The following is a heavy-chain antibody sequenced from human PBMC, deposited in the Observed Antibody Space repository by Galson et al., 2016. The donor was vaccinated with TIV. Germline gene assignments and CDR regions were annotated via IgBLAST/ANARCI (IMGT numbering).Heavy chain of an antibody. Sequence: SLRLSCAASGFTFSDYFMTWIRQAPGKGLEWVSYISSSGDNKYYADSVKGRFTISRDNAKNSLYLQLNNLRAEDTAVYFCARERRYDWNFFYYYDIDVWCKGTTVTVS. D-gene: IGHD1-7*01. V-gene: IGHV3-11*01. CDR3: ARERRYDWNFFYYYDIDV. CDR1: GFTFSDYF. J-gene: IGHJ6*03. CDR2: ISSSGDNK.